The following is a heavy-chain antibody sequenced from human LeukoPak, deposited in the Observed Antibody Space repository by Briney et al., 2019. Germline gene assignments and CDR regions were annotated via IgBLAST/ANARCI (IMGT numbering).Heavy chain of an antibody. CDR2: INSDGSDI. D-gene: IGHD3-3*02. Sequence: GGSLRVSCAASGFTFSSYWMHWVRQVPGKGLEWFSRINSDGSDISYADSVKGRFTISRDNAKNTLYLQMNSLRAEDTAVYYCAREGANAFQDYWGQGTLVTVSS. CDR1: GFTFSSYW. J-gene: IGHJ4*02. CDR3: AREGANAFQDY. V-gene: IGHV3-74*01.